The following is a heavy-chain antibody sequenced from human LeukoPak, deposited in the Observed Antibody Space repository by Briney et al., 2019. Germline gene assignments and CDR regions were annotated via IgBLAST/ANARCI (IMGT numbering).Heavy chain of an antibody. CDR2: ISTHNGNT. Sequence: GASVKVSCKASGYTFTSYGISWVRQAPGQGLEWMGWISTHNGNTNYAQKFQGRVTMTTDTSTNTAYMELRSLRSDDTAAYFCARDGSGSYMPFDYWGQGTLVTVSS. CDR1: GYTFTSYG. D-gene: IGHD3-10*01. CDR3: ARDGSGSYMPFDY. J-gene: IGHJ4*02. V-gene: IGHV1-18*01.